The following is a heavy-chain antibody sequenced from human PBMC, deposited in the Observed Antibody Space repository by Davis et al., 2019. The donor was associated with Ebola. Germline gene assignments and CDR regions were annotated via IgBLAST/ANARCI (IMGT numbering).Heavy chain of an antibody. CDR2: INAGNGNT. D-gene: IGHD3-10*01. V-gene: IGHV1-3*01. CDR1: GYTFSNYA. J-gene: IGHJ3*02. CDR3: ARGVGDGITMVRGVPRDDAFDI. Sequence: ASVKVSCKASGYTFSNYAMHWVRQAPGQRLEWMGWINAGNGNTKYSQKFQGRVTITRDTSASTAYMELSSLRSEDTAVYYCARGVGDGITMVRGVPRDDAFDIWGQGTMVTVSS.